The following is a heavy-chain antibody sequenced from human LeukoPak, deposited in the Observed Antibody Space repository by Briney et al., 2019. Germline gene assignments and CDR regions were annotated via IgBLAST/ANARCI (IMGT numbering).Heavy chain of an antibody. J-gene: IGHJ3*02. D-gene: IGHD3-3*01. CDR3: ARDGYDFWSGYSLNAFDI. V-gene: IGHV3-48*01. CDR1: GFTFSSYI. CDR2: ISSSSSTI. Sequence: GGSLRLSCAVSGFTFSSYIMNWVRQAPGKGLEWVPYISSSSSTIYYADSVKGRFTISRDNAKNSLYLQMNSLRAEDTAVYYCARDGYDFWSGYSLNAFDIWGQGTMVTVSS.